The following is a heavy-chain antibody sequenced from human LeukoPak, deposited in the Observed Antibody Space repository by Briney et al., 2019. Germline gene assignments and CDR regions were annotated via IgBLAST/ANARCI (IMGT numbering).Heavy chain of an antibody. D-gene: IGHD1-14*01. CDR2: ISSSSSTI. CDR3: AREKAEDFDY. CDR1: GFTFSSYS. J-gene: IGHJ4*02. Sequence: GGSLRLSCAASGFTFSSYSMNWVRQAPGKGLEWVSYISSSSSTIYYADSVKGRFTTSRDNAKNSLYLQMNSLRPDDTAVYFCAREKAEDFDYWGQGTLVTVSS. V-gene: IGHV3-48*04.